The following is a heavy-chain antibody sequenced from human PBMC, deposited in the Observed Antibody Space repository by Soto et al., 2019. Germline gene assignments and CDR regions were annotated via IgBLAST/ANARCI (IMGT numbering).Heavy chain of an antibody. CDR3: AKDGEWLRTSMLDY. D-gene: IGHD5-12*01. V-gene: IGHV3-23*01. CDR2: ISGSGGST. CDR1: GFTFSSYA. J-gene: IGHJ4*02. Sequence: EVQLLESGGGLVQPGGSLRLSCAASGFTFSSYAMSWVRQAPGKGLEWVSAISGSGGSTYYADSVKGRFTISRDNSKNTLYLQMNSLRAEDPAVYYCAKDGEWLRTSMLDYWGQGNLVTVSS.